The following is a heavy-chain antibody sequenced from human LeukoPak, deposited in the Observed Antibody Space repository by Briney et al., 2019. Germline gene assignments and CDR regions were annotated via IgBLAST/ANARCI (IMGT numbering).Heavy chain of an antibody. Sequence: PGGSLRLSCAASGFTFSSYAMSWVRQAPGKGLEWVSAISGSGGSTYYADSVKGRFTISRDNSKNTLYLQMNSLRAEDTAVYYCAKKGGHYGDYAYYFDYWGQGTLVTVSS. V-gene: IGHV3-23*01. CDR3: AKKGGHYGDYAYYFDY. D-gene: IGHD4-17*01. CDR1: GFTFSSYA. J-gene: IGHJ4*02. CDR2: ISGSGGST.